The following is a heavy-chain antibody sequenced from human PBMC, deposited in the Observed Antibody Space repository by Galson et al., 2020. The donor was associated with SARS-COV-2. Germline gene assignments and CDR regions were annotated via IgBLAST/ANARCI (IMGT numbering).Heavy chain of an antibody. CDR3: ARQSSQYAFYI. Sequence: SETLSLTCAVHGGALSGYYWSWIRQSPGKGLEWIGEINYSGSGDTNYNPSLKSRVAIPGDTSKNQFFLRLSSVTAADTAMYYCARQSSQYAFYIWGQGTMVTVSS. V-gene: IGHV4-34*01. CDR1: GGALSGYY. J-gene: IGHJ3*02. CDR2: INYSGSGDT.